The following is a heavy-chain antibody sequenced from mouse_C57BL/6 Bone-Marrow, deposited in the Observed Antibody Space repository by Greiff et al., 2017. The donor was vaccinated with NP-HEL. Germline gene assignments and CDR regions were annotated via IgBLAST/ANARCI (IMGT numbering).Heavy chain of an antibody. D-gene: IGHD2-3*01. V-gene: IGHV1-81*01. J-gene: IGHJ3*01. CDR2: IYPRSGNT. CDR3: AREEVDDPFAY. Sequence: VQLQQSGAELARPGASVKLSCKASGYTFTSYGISWVKQRTGPGLEWIGEIYPRSGNTYSNEKFKGKATLTADKSSSTAYMELRSLTSEDSAVYFCAREEVDDPFAYWGQGTLVTVSA. CDR1: GYTFTSYG.